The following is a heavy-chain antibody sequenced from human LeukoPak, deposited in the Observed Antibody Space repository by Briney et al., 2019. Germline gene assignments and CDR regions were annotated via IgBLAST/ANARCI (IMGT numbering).Heavy chain of an antibody. J-gene: IGHJ5*02. Sequence: PSETLSLTCTVSGGSISSYYWSWIRQPPGKGLEWIGYIYYSGSTNYNPSLKSRVTISVDTSKNQFSLKLSSVTAEDTAVYYCARGWRSSENWFDPWGQGTLVTVSS. V-gene: IGHV4-59*01. D-gene: IGHD6-6*01. CDR1: GGSISSYY. CDR3: ARGWRSSENWFDP. CDR2: IYYSGST.